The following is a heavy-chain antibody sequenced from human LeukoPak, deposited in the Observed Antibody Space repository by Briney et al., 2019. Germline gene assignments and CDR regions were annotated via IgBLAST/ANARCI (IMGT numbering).Heavy chain of an antibody. D-gene: IGHD6-19*01. Sequence: SETLSLTCTVSGGSISSYYWGWIRQPPGKGLEWIGSIYYSGSTYYSPSLKSRITISVDTSKNQFSLKMSSVTAADTALYYCTRQYSSGRGDFDYWGQGTLVTVSS. CDR3: TRQYSSGRGDFDY. CDR1: GGSISSYY. J-gene: IGHJ4*02. V-gene: IGHV4-39*01. CDR2: IYYSGST.